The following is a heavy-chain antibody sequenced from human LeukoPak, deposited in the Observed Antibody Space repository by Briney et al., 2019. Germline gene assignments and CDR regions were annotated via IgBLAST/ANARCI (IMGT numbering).Heavy chain of an antibody. J-gene: IGHJ6*04. V-gene: IGHV3-74*01. Sequence: PGGSLRLSCATSGFTFTTFWMHWVRQAPGKGLVWVSRINHDGSSTNYADSVKGRFTISRDNAKNSLYLQMNSLRAEDTAVYYCAELGITMIGGVWGKGTTVTISS. CDR1: GFTFTTFW. CDR3: AELGITMIGGV. D-gene: IGHD3-10*02. CDR2: INHDGSST.